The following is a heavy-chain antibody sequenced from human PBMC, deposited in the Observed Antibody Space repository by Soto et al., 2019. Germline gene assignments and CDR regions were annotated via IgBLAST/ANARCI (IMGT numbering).Heavy chain of an antibody. J-gene: IGHJ4*02. CDR3: AKAEGYCSGGSCYGFDY. CDR2: ISGSGGST. D-gene: IGHD2-15*01. V-gene: IGHV3-23*01. CDR1: GFTFSSYA. Sequence: PGGSLRLSCAASGFTFSSYAMSWVRQAPGKGLEWVSAISGSGGSTYYADSVKGRFTISRDNSKNTLYLQMNSLRAEDTAVYYCAKAEGYCSGGSCYGFDYWAREPWSPSPQ.